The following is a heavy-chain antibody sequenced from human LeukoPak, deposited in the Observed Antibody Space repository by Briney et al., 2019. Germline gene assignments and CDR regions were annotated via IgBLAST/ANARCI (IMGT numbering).Heavy chain of an antibody. CDR2: IRYDGINK. CDR3: VKTGSGWYGDY. V-gene: IGHV3-30*02. Sequence: GGSLRLSCAASGFSFSAYAMYWVRQAPGKGPEWVALIRYDGINKYYGDSVKGRFTISRDNSKNMLYLQMNSPRAEDTAVYYCVKTGSGWYGDYWGQGARVTVSS. J-gene: IGHJ4*02. D-gene: IGHD6-13*01. CDR1: GFSFSAYA.